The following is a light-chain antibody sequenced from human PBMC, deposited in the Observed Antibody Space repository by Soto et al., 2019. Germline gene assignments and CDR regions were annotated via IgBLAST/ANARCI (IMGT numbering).Light chain of an antibody. J-gene: IGKJ1*01. Sequence: EIALTQSPGTLSLSPGERATRSCRASQSVGNNYLAWYQQKVGQAPRLLIFAASKRATGIPDRFSGSGSGSDFTLTISRLEPEDFAVYYCQQYGTSPWTFGQGTKVEIK. CDR2: AAS. CDR3: QQYGTSPWT. CDR1: QSVGNNY. V-gene: IGKV3-20*01.